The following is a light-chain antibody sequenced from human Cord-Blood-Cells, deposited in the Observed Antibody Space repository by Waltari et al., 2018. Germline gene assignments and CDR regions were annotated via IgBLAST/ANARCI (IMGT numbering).Light chain of an antibody. J-gene: IGLJ1*01. V-gene: IGLV2-8*01. Sequence: QSALTQPPSASGSPGQAVTISCTGTSSDGGGYNSVSWYQQHPGKAPKLIIFEVSKRPSGVPDRFSGSKSGNTASLTVSGLQAEDEADYYCSSYAGSNNVFGTGTKVTVL. CDR2: EVS. CDR3: SSYAGSNNV. CDR1: SSDGGGYNS.